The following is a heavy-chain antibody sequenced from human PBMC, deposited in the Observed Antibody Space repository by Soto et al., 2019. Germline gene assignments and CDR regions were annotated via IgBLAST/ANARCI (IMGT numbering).Heavy chain of an antibody. D-gene: IGHD3-22*01. CDR1: GESFSGYY. CDR3: ARPHYDSNTFYSFFDY. Sequence: SETLSLTCAVSGESFSGYYWSWIRQPPGKGLEWIGQIFHGGGTNYSPSLKSRVTISVDTSKNQFSLELSSVTAADTAVYYCARPHYDSNTFYSFFDYWGQGALVTVSS. V-gene: IGHV4-34*12. CDR2: IFHGGGT. J-gene: IGHJ4*02.